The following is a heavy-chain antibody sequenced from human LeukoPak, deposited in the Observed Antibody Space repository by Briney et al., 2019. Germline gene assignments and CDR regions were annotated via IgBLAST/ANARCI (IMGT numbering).Heavy chain of an antibody. V-gene: IGHV3-74*01. J-gene: IGHJ4*02. D-gene: IGHD3-3*01. CDR2: INSDGSST. CDR1: GFTFSSYW. CDR3: ARGTLFGDCPDY. Sequence: GGSLRLSCAASGFTFSSYWMHWVRQVPGKGLVWVSRINSDGSSTRYADSVKGRFTISRGNAKNTLYLQMNSLRAEDTAVYYCARGTLFGDCPDYWGQGTLVTVSS.